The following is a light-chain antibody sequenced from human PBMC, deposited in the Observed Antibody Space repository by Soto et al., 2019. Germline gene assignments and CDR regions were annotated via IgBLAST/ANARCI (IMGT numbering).Light chain of an antibody. J-gene: IGLJ1*01. Sequence: QSALTQPASVSGSPGQSITISCTGTSSDVGGYNYVSWYQQHPGKAPKLMIYEVSNRPSGVSNRFSGSKSGNTASLTISGLHAEEEADYSCRSYTTSRTLYVFGTGTKVTV. CDR2: EVS. CDR3: RSYTTSRTLYV. CDR1: SSDVGGYNY. V-gene: IGLV2-14*01.